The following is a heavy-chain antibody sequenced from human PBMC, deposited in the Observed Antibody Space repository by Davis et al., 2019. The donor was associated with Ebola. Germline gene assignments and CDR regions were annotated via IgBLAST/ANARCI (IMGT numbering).Heavy chain of an antibody. J-gene: IGHJ6*02. V-gene: IGHV3-7*01. CDR2: IKQDGSEK. CDR1: GFTFSSYA. CDR3: ARDAGTRYYYYGMDV. D-gene: IGHD1-14*01. Sequence: GESLKISCAASGFTFSSYAMSWVRQAPGKGLEWVASIKQDGSEKYYVDSVKGRFTISRDNAKNSQYLQMKSLRAEDTAVYYCARDAGTRYYYYGMDVWGQGTTVTVSS.